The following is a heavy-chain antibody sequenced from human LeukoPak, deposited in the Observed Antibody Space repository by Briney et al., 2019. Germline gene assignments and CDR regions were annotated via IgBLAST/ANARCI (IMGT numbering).Heavy chain of an antibody. J-gene: IGHJ4*02. Sequence: GESLKISCKGSGYSFTSYWIGWVRQMPGKGLECMGIIYPGDSETRYSPSFQGQVTISVDKSISTAYLQWSSLKSSDTAIYYCARHRRAKPFDYWGQGTLVTVSS. V-gene: IGHV5-51*01. CDR3: ARHRRAKPFDY. CDR2: IYPGDSET. D-gene: IGHD4/OR15-4a*01. CDR1: GYSFTSYW.